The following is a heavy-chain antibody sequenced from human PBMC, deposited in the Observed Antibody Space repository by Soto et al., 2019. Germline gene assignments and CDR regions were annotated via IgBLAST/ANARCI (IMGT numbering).Heavy chain of an antibody. CDR3: ARLLAVAGINY. J-gene: IGHJ4*02. CDR1: GFTFSNYW. D-gene: IGHD6-19*01. Sequence: EVQLLESGGGLVQPGGSLRLSCAASGFTFSNYWMHWVRQVPGKGLVWVSRINSDGRNTSYADFVKGRFTISRDNAKNTLYLQMDSLGSEDTAVYYCARLLAVAGINYWGQGTLVTVSS. V-gene: IGHV3-74*01. CDR2: INSDGRNT.